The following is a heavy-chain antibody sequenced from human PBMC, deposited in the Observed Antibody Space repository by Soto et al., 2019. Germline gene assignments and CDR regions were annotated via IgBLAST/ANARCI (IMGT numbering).Heavy chain of an antibody. J-gene: IGHJ4*02. CDR1: GFTFSSYG. Sequence: QVQLVESGGGVVQPGRSLRLSCAASGFTFSSYGMHWVRQAPGKGLEWVAVISYDGSNKYYADSVKGRFTISRDNYKNTLYLQMNSLRAEDTAVYYCAKDPFWSGYYGHLDYWGQGTLVTVSS. V-gene: IGHV3-30*18. D-gene: IGHD3-3*01. CDR2: ISYDGSNK. CDR3: AKDPFWSGYYGHLDY.